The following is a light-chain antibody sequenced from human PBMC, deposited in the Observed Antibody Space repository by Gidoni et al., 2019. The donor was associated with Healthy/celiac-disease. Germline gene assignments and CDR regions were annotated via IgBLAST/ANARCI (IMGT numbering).Light chain of an antibody. CDR1: QGISSY. CDR3: QQYYSYPRT. J-gene: IGKJ1*01. CDR2: AAS. Sequence: AIRMSHSPSSLSASTGDRVTITCRASQGISSYLAWYQQKPGKAPTLLIYAASTLQSGVPSRFSGSGSGTDFTLTISCLQSEDFATYYCQQYYSYPRTFGQGTKVEIK. V-gene: IGKV1-8*01.